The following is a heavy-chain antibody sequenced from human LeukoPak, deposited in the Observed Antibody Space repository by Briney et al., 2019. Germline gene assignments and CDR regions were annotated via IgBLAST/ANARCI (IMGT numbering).Heavy chain of an antibody. J-gene: IGHJ4*02. CDR3: ARGASYYDSSGYFDY. D-gene: IGHD3-22*01. CDR1: GGSISSGGYS. CDR2: IYHGGST. V-gene: IGHV4-30-2*01. Sequence: PSETLSLTCAVSGGSISSGGYSWSWIRQPPGEGLEWIGYIYHGGSTYYNPSLKSRVTISVDRSKNQFSLKLSSVTAADTAVYYCARGASYYDSSGYFDYWGQGTLVTVSS.